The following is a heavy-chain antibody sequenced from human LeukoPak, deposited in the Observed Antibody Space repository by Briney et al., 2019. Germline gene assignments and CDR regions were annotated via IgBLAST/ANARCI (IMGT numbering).Heavy chain of an antibody. CDR2: INHSGST. D-gene: IGHD3-3*01. CDR1: GGSFSGYF. CDR3: AGYYSSIYGMDV. V-gene: IGHV4-34*01. J-gene: IGHJ6*02. Sequence: SETLSLTCAVNGGSFSGYFWSWIRHPPGKGLEWIGEINHSGSTYYNASLKSRITISVDTSKRQFSLRMNSVTAADTAVYFCAGYYSSIYGMDVWGQGTSVTVSS.